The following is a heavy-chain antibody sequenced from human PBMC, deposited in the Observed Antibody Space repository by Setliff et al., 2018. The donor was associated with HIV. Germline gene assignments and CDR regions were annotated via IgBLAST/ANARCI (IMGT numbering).Heavy chain of an antibody. CDR3: ARYTSKVDWFDP. V-gene: IGHV4-39*01. Sequence: SETLSLTCTVSGDSITNDDYYWGWIRQPPGRGLEWIAIIHYNGRTYYDPSLKSRVTIFADTSKTQFYLKLRSVTAPDTAVYYCARYTSKVDWFDPWG. J-gene: IGHJ5*02. CDR2: IHYNGRT. D-gene: IGHD2-2*02. CDR1: GDSITNDDYY.